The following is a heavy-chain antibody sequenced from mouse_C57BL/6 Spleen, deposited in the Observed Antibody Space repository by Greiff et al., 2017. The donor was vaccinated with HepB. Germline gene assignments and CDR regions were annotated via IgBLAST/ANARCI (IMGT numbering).Heavy chain of an antibody. CDR1: GYTFTSYW. Sequence: VQLQQSGAELVKPGASVKLSCKASGYTFTSYWMHWVKQRPGQGLEWIGMIHPNSGSTNYNEKFKSKATLTVDKSSSTAYMQLSSLTSEDSAVYYCARKEKFITAMDYWGQGTSVTVSS. D-gene: IGHD1-1*01. CDR3: ARKEKFITAMDY. J-gene: IGHJ4*01. V-gene: IGHV1-64*01. CDR2: IHPNSGST.